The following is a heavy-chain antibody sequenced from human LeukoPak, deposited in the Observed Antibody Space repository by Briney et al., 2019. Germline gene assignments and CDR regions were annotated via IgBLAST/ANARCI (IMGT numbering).Heavy chain of an antibody. D-gene: IGHD3-22*01. Sequence: GEALKTSWKGSGYSFTSYWLGWVRQMPGKGLEWMGIIYPGDSDTRYSPSFQGQVTISADKSISTAYLQWSSLKASDTAMYYCARQLSYDSSSLYFDYWGQGTLVTVSS. CDR1: GYSFTSYW. V-gene: IGHV5-51*01. J-gene: IGHJ4*02. CDR2: IYPGDSDT. CDR3: ARQLSYDSSSLYFDY.